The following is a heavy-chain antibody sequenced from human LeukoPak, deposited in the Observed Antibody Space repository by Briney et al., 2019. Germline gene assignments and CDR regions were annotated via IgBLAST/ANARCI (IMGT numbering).Heavy chain of an antibody. D-gene: IGHD1-26*01. Sequence: GGSLRLSCAASGFSFSTYWMNWVRQAPGKGLEWVSYISSSSTIYYADSVKGRFTISRDNAKNSLYLQMNSLRAEDTAVYYCTRSEGGYWFDPWGQGTLVTVSS. CDR3: TRSEGGYWFDP. J-gene: IGHJ5*02. V-gene: IGHV3-48*01. CDR2: ISSSSTI. CDR1: GFSFSTYW.